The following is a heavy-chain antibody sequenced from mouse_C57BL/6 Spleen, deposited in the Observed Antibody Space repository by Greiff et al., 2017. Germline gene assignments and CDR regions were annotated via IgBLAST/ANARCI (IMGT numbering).Heavy chain of an antibody. CDR3: ARTYYSNPNFDV. Sequence: VQGVESGAELVRPGASVKLSCKASGYTFTDYYINWVKQRPGQGLEWIARIYPGSGNTYYNEKFKGKATLTAEKSSSTAYMQLSSLTSEDSAVYFCARTYYSNPNFDVWGTGTTVTVSS. D-gene: IGHD2-5*01. CDR1: GYTFTDYY. CDR2: IYPGSGNT. J-gene: IGHJ1*03. V-gene: IGHV1-76*01.